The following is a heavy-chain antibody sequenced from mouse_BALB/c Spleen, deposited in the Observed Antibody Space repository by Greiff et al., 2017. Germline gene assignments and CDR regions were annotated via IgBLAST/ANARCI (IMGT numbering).Heavy chain of an antibody. CDR2: ISYSGST. CDR1: GYSITSDYA. V-gene: IGHV3-2*02. Sequence: DVKLVESGPGLVKPSQSLSLTCTVTGYSITSDYAWNWIRQFPGNKLEWMGYISYSGSTSYNPSLKSRISLTRDTSKNQFFLQLNSVTTEDTATYYCARCGYVDYWGQGTTLTVSS. CDR3: ARCGYVDY. J-gene: IGHJ2*01.